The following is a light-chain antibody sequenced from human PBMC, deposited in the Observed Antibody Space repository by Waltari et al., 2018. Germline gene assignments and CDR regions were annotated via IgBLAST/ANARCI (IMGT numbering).Light chain of an antibody. Sequence: DIQMTQSPSTLSASVGDRVTITCRASQSISSWLAWYQQKPGKAPKLLIYKASSLESGVPSRFSGSGSGTEFTLTISSLQPDDFATYYCQQYNSYQASFGGGTKVEIK. J-gene: IGKJ4*01. V-gene: IGKV1-5*03. CDR2: KAS. CDR1: QSISSW. CDR3: QQYNSYQAS.